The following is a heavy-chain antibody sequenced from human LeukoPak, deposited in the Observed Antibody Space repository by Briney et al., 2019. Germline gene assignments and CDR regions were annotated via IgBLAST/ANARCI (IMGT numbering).Heavy chain of an antibody. D-gene: IGHD3-9*01. CDR3: ATGGLYDLLDY. V-gene: IGHV1-24*01. CDR1: GYTLTELS. J-gene: IGHJ4*02. CDR2: FEPADGEI. Sequence: ASVKVSCKVSGYTLTELSMHWVRQAPGKGLEWMGGFEPADGEIIYAQKFQGRVTMTEDTSTDTAFMELCSLRSEDTAVYYCATGGLYDLLDYWGQGTLVTVSS.